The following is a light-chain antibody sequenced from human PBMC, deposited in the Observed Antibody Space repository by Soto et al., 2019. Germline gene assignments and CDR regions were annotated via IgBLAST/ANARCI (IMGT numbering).Light chain of an antibody. CDR2: GAS. Sequence: DIVLTQSPGTLSLSPGERATLSCRASQSVTSNYLAWYQQKHGQAPRLLIYGASSRATGIPDRFSGSGSGTDFTLTISRLEPEDFAVYYCQHYGSSLLFTFGPGTTVDIK. V-gene: IGKV3-20*01. CDR3: QHYGSSLLFT. J-gene: IGKJ3*01. CDR1: QSVTSNY.